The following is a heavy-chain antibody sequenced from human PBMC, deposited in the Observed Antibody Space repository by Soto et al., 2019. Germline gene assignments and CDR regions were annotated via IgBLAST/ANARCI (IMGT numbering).Heavy chain of an antibody. D-gene: IGHD3-22*01. CDR1: GYTFTSYA. V-gene: IGHV1-3*01. CDR2: INAGNGNT. J-gene: IGHJ4*02. CDR3: AIGSYYYESXLDY. Sequence: ASVKVSCKASGYTFTSYAMHWVRQAPGQRLEWMGCINAGNGNTKYSQKLQGGVTITRDTSASTAYMELSSLRSEDTAVYYCAIGSYYYESXLDYWGQGTLVXVXS.